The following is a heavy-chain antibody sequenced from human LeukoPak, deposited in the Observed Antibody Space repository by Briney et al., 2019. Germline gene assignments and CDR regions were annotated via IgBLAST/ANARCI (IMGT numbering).Heavy chain of an antibody. D-gene: IGHD1-7*01. CDR1: GYTFTGYY. CDR2: INPNSSGT. J-gene: IGHJ4*02. CDR3: ARNSITGTHYYFDY. V-gene: IGHV1-2*02. Sequence: GASVKVSCKASGYTFTGYYMHWVRQAPGQGLEWMGWINPNSSGTNYAQKFQGRVTMTRDTSISTAYMELSRLRSDDTAVYCCARNSITGTHYYFDYWGQGTLVTVSS.